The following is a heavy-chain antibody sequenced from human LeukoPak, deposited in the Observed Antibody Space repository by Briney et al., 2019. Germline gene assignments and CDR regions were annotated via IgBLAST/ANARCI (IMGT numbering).Heavy chain of an antibody. CDR3: ASPPRLGIGGDY. Sequence: ASVKVSCKTSGYTFNTYYIHWVRQAPGQGLEWMGIINPSGGSTTYAQKFQGRVTMTRDTSTTTVYMELNNLKSEDTAVYYCASPPRLGIGGDYWGQGTLVTVSS. J-gene: IGHJ4*02. CDR2: INPSGGST. V-gene: IGHV1-46*02. D-gene: IGHD7-27*01. CDR1: GYTFNTYY.